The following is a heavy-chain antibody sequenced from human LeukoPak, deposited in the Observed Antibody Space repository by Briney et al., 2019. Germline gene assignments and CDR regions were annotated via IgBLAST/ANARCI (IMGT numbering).Heavy chain of an antibody. CDR3: ARSYDFWRKYNNWFDP. V-gene: IGHV4-34*01. Sequence: PSETLSLTCAVYGGSFSGYYWSWIRQPPGKGLEWIGEINHSGSTNYNPSLKSRVTISVDTSKNQFFLKLSSVTAADTAVYYCARSYDFWRKYNNWFDPWGQGTLVTVSS. CDR2: INHSGST. D-gene: IGHD3-3*01. J-gene: IGHJ5*02. CDR1: GGSFSGYY.